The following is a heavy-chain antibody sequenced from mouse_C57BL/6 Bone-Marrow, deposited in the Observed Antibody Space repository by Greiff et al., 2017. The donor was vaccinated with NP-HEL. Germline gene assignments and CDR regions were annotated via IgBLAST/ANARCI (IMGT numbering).Heavy chain of an antibody. CDR2: INPNNGGT. J-gene: IGHJ2*01. CDR1: GYTFTDYN. V-gene: IGHV1-22*01. Sequence: VQLKESGPELVKPGASVKMSCKASGYTFTDYNMHWVKQSHGKSLEWIGYINPNNGGTSYNQKCKGKATLTVNKSSSTAYMELRSLTSEDSAVYYCAREDYYFDYWGQGTTLTVSS. CDR3: AREDYYFDY.